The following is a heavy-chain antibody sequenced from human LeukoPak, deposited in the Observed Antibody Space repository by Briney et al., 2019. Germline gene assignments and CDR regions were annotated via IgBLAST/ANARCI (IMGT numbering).Heavy chain of an antibody. Sequence: PGGSLRLSCAASGFTFSDYYMSWIRQAPGKGLEWVSYISSSGSTIYYADSVKGRFTISRDNAKNSLYLRMNSLRAEDTAVYYCARCPAGLYYYYYMDVWGKGTTVTVSS. J-gene: IGHJ6*03. V-gene: IGHV3-11*04. D-gene: IGHD2-2*01. CDR2: ISSSGSTI. CDR1: GFTFSDYY. CDR3: ARCPAGLYYYYYMDV.